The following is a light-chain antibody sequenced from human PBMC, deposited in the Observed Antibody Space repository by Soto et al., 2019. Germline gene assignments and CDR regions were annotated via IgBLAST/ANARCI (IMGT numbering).Light chain of an antibody. J-gene: IGKJ1*01. V-gene: IGKV1-5*03. CDR1: QSVNDW. CDR3: QQYYGPWT. CDR2: KAS. Sequence: DFQMTQSPSTLSASVGDRVSITCRASQSVNDWLAWYQQQPGKAPKLLIYKASTLETGVPSRFSGSGYGTEFTLTISSLQPDDFATYYCQQYYGPWTFGQGTKVENK.